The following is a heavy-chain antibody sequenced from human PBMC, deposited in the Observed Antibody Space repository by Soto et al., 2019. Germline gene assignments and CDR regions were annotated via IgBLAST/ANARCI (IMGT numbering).Heavy chain of an antibody. Sequence: QVQLQQWGAGLLKPSETLSLTCAVYGGSFSGYYWSWIRQPPGKGLEWIGEINHSGSTNYNPSLKSRVTISVDTSKNQFSLELSSVTAADTAVYYCARGRGTPHYYYYYMDVWGKGTTVTVSS. V-gene: IGHV4-34*01. J-gene: IGHJ6*03. CDR3: ARGRGTPHYYYYYMDV. CDR2: INHSGST. D-gene: IGHD1-1*01. CDR1: GGSFSGYY.